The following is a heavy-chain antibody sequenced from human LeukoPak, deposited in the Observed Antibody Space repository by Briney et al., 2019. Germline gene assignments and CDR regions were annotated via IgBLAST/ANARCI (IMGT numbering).Heavy chain of an antibody. J-gene: IGHJ4*02. CDR2: ISGSGDAT. D-gene: IGHD3-16*01. CDR3: ARRVPSQVITDYFDY. V-gene: IGHV3-23*01. Sequence: PGGSLRLSCTASGFTSSTFAMNWVRQAPGKGLEWVSAISGSGDATYFGDSVQGRFTISRDNSKSVLYLQMNTLRAEDTAVYYCARRVPSQVITDYFDYWGQGTLVTVSS. CDR1: GFTSSTFA.